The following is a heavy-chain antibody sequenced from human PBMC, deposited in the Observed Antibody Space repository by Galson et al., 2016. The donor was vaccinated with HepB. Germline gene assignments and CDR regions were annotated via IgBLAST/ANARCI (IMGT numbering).Heavy chain of an antibody. Sequence: SLRLSCAASGFTFRNYAMIWVRQAPGKGLEWVSTISGRGDNTYYPDSVKGRFTISRDNSKNTLHLQMDSLRADDTAVYYWAKREGRHTVTFFNYWGQGTLVTFSS. CDR1: GFTFRNYA. J-gene: IGHJ4*02. CDR2: ISGRGDNT. V-gene: IGHV3-23*01. CDR3: AKREGRHTVTFFNY. D-gene: IGHD4-11*01.